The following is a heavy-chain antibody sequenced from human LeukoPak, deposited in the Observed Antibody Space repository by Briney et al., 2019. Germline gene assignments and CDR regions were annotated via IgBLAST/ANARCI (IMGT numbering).Heavy chain of an antibody. Sequence: ASVKVSCKASGYTFTGYYMHWVRQAPGQGLEWMGWINPNSGGTNYAQKFQGRVTMTRDASISTAYMELSRLRSDDTAVYYCASPIIAARHTNPPGHWGQGTLVTVSS. CDR1: GYTFTGYY. D-gene: IGHD6-6*01. V-gene: IGHV1-2*02. CDR2: INPNSGGT. CDR3: ASPIIAARHTNPPGH. J-gene: IGHJ4*02.